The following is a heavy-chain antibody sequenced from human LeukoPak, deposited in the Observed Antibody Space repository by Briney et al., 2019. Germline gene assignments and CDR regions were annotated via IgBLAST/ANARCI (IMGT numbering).Heavy chain of an antibody. V-gene: IGHV1-18*01. CDR1: GYTFTSYG. Sequence: ASLKVSCKASGYTFTSYGISWVRQAPGQGLWWMGWISAYNGNTNSAQKLQGSVTMTTDTSTSTAYMELRSLRSDDTAVYYCARDRLPLVAFFDYWGQGTLVTVPS. CDR3: ARDRLPLVAFFDY. CDR2: ISAYNGNT. D-gene: IGHD4-11*01. J-gene: IGHJ4*02.